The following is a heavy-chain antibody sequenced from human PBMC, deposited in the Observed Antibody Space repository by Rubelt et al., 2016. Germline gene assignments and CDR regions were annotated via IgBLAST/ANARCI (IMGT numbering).Heavy chain of an antibody. D-gene: IGHD3-3*01. J-gene: IGHJ4*02. CDR2: IYSNGNT. V-gene: IGHV3-66*01. Sequence: GGSLRLSCAASGFTFNSYWMTWVRQAPGKGLECVSLIYSNGNTYYADSVKGRFTISRDNSKNTLYLQMNALRAEDTAVYYCARNVPILENGYWGRGTLVTVSS. CDR1: GFTFNSYW. CDR3: ARNVPILENGY.